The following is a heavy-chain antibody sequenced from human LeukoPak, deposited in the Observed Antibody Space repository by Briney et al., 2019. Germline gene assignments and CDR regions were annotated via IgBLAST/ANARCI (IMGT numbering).Heavy chain of an antibody. CDR1: GFTFSSYW. Sequence: GGSLRLSCAASGFTFSSYWMSWVRQAPGKGREWGANIKQDGSEKYYVDSVKGRFTISRDNAKNSLYLQMNSLRAEDTAVYYCARAFRGGLYGSGSYYTPPDYWGQGTLVTVSS. CDR2: IKQDGSEK. J-gene: IGHJ4*02. D-gene: IGHD3-10*01. V-gene: IGHV3-7*01. CDR3: ARAFRGGLYGSGSYYTPPDY.